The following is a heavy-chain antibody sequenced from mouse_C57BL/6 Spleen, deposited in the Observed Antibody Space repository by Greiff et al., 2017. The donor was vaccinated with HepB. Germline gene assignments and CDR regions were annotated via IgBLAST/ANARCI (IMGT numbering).Heavy chain of an antibody. J-gene: IGHJ4*01. CDR2: IYPGDGDT. CDR1: GYAFSSYW. D-gene: IGHD2-4*01. Sequence: VQLQQSGAELVKPGASVKISCKASGYAFSSYWMNWVKQRPGKGLEWIGQIYPGDGDTNYNGKFKGKATLTADKSSSTAYMPLSSLTSEDSAVYFFARCDYGYYYAMEDWGKGTSVTVSS. V-gene: IGHV1-80*01. CDR3: ARCDYGYYYAMED.